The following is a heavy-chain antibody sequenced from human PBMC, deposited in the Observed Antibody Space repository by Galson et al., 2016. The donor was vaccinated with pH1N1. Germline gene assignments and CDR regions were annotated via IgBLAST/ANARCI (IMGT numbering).Heavy chain of an antibody. V-gene: IGHV3-48*04. D-gene: IGHD5-18*01. J-gene: IGHJ6*03. CDR3: ARDLGYAYGFYYYYYMDV. CDR2: ISRSVTNI. Sequence: SRRLSCAASGFSLRRYSMNWVRQAPGKGLEWVSYISRSVTNIYYPGSVKGRFTISRDTAKNSLYLQMDSLRLDDTAVYFCARDLGYAYGFYYYYYMDVWGKGTTVTVSS. CDR1: GFSLRRYS.